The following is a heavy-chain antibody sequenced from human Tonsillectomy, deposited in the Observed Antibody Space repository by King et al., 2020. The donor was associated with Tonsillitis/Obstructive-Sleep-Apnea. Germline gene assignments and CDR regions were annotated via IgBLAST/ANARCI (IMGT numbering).Heavy chain of an antibody. J-gene: IGHJ4*02. D-gene: IGHD4-23*01. CDR1: GFTFDNYA. Sequence: VQLVESGGGLVQPGKSLRLSCAASGFTFDNYAMHWVRQAPGKGLEWVSGISWNSGSIGYADSVKGRFTISRDNAKNSLYLQMNSLRAEDTALYYCAKVLDYGGNAAGCDYWGQGTLVTVSS. V-gene: IGHV3-9*01. CDR2: ISWNSGSI. CDR3: AKVLDYGGNAAGCDY.